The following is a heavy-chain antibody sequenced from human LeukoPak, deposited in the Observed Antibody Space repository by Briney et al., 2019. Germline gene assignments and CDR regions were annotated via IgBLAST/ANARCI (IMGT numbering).Heavy chain of an antibody. CDR3: SGSWYSAGSDY. D-gene: IGHD6-13*01. CDR2: IYSGGST. Sequence: GGSLRLSCAASGFTVSSNYMSWVRQAPGKGLEWVSVIYSGGSTYYADSVKGRFTISRDNSKNTLYLQMNSLRAEDTAVYYCSGSWYSAGSDYWGQGTLVTVSS. CDR1: GFTVSSNY. V-gene: IGHV3-53*01. J-gene: IGHJ4*02.